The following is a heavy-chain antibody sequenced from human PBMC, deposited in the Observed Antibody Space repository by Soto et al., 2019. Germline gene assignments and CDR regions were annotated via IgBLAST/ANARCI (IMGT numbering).Heavy chain of an antibody. CDR3: ARGPSSLTRFDY. CDR1: GYTFTSYD. V-gene: IGHV1-8*01. CDR2: MNPNSGNT. Sequence: GASVKVSCKASGYTFTSYDINWVRQATGQGLEWMGWMNPNSGNTGYAQKFQGRVTMTRNTSISTAYMELNSLRAEDTAVYYCARGPSSLTRFDYWGQGTLVTVSS. D-gene: IGHD2-2*01. J-gene: IGHJ4*02.